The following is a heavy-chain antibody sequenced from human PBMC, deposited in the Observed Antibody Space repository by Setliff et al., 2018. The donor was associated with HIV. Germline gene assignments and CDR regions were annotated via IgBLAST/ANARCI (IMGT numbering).Heavy chain of an antibody. D-gene: IGHD3-10*01. Sequence: SETLSLTCTVSGGSISSYYWSWIRQPPGKALEWIGYIYTSGSTNYNPSLKSRVAISIDTSKKQFSLRLTSVTAADSAVYYCARESYGSGTYDYWGQGTLVTVSS. J-gene: IGHJ4*02. V-gene: IGHV4-4*08. CDR1: GGSISSYY. CDR3: ARESYGSGTYDY. CDR2: IYTSGST.